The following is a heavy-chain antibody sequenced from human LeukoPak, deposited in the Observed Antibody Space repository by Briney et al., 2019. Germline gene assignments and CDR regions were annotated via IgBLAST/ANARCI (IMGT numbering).Heavy chain of an antibody. Sequence: GGSLRLSCAASGFTFSSYWMHWVRQAPGKGLVWVSRINSDGSSTTYADSVKGRFTISRDNAKNTLYLQMNSLRAEDTAGYYCARGASHYAFDYWGQGTLVTVSS. D-gene: IGHD2-2*01. J-gene: IGHJ4*02. CDR2: INSDGSST. V-gene: IGHV3-74*01. CDR1: GFTFSSYW. CDR3: ARGASHYAFDY.